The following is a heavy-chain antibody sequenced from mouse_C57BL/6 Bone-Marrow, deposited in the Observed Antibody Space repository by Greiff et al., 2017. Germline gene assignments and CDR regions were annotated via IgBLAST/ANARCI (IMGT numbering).Heavy chain of an antibody. CDR3: TFYEDCPFAY. Sequence: VQLQQSGAELVRPGASVKLSCTASGFNIKDDYMHWVKQRPEQGLEWIGWIDPANGDTAYASKFPGKATITADTSSNTDYRQLSSLTSEDTAVYSCTFYEDCPFAYWGQGTLVTVSA. CDR1: GFNIKDDY. CDR2: IDPANGDT. D-gene: IGHD2-4*01. J-gene: IGHJ3*01. V-gene: IGHV14-4*01.